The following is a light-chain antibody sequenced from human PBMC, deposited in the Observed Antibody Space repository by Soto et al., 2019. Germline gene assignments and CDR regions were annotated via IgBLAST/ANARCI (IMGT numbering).Light chain of an antibody. CDR1: SSDVGSYNL. CDR3: CSCAGSTTFDV. V-gene: IGLV2-23*02. J-gene: IGLJ1*01. Sequence: QSALTQPASVSGSPGQSITISCTGTSSDVGSYNLVSWYQQQPGKAPKLMIYEVTKRPSGVSNRFSGSKSGNTASLTISGLQAEDEAEYYCCSCAGSTTFDVFGTGTKLTVL. CDR2: EVT.